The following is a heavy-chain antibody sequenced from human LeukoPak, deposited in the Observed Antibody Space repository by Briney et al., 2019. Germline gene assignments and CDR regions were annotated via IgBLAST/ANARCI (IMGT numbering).Heavy chain of an antibody. J-gene: IGHJ5*02. CDR1: GFTVSSNY. Sequence: GGSLRLSCAASGFTVSSNYMSWVRQAPGKGLEWVSVNYSGGSTYYADSVKGRFTISRDNSKNTLYLQMNSLRAEDTAVYYCARGVVDYYDSSGYPRIGFDPWGQGTLVTVSS. CDR2: NYSGGST. V-gene: IGHV3-53*01. CDR3: ARGVVDYYDSSGYPRIGFDP. D-gene: IGHD3-22*01.